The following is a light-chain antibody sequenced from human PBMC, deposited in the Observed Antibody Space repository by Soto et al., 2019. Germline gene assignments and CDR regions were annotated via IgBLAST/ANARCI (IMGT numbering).Light chain of an antibody. Sequence: AIQMTQSPSSLAGSVGDRITITCRASQDIGNDLGWYQQKPGKAPKLLIYAASSLQSGVSSRFSGSGSGTEFTLTISSLQPEDFATYYCLQVFNFPRAFGQGTKVDIK. CDR3: LQVFNFPRA. CDR2: AAS. V-gene: IGKV1-6*02. CDR1: QDIGND. J-gene: IGKJ1*01.